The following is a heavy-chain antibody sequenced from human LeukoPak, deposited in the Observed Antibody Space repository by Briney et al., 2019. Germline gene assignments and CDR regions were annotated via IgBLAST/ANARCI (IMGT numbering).Heavy chain of an antibody. Sequence: ASVKVSCKASGYTFTSYYMHWVRQAPGQGLEWMGIINPSGGSTSYAQKFQGRVTMTRDTSTSTAYMELSSLRSEDTAVYYCAREGDCGGDCFKYGMDVWGQGTTVTVSS. CDR3: AREGDCGGDCFKYGMDV. V-gene: IGHV1-46*01. CDR1: GYTFTSYY. D-gene: IGHD2-21*02. CDR2: INPSGGST. J-gene: IGHJ6*02.